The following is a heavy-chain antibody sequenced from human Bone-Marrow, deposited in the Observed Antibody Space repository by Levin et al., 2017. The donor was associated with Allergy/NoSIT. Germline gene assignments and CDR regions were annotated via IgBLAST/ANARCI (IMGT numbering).Heavy chain of an antibody. CDR2: ISWNSATV. J-gene: IGHJ6*04. CDR1: GFIFDDYA. Sequence: SLKISCTASGFIFDDYAMHWVRQRPGKGLEWVSGISWNSATVGYADSVRGRCTLSRDNARKSLHLEMSSLTGEDTALYFCVRGRPNCSGSYYNCAMDVWGRGTTVTVSS. D-gene: IGHD3-10*02. CDR3: VRGRPNCSGSYYNCAMDV. V-gene: IGHV3-9*01.